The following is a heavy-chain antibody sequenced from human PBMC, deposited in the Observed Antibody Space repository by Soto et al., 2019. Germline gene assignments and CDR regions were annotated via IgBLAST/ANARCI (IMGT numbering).Heavy chain of an antibody. Sequence: QVQLVQSGPEVKKPGASVTVCCKTSGYTFTDHGIDWGRQAPGQGLEWVGWVSSYNGNTNYAYNLKDRVIMTTDASTSTAYMELRGLRSDDTAVYYCAREVEGSYSPADFWGQGTPVTVSS. V-gene: IGHV1-18*01. CDR1: GYTFTDHG. CDR2: VSSYNGNT. D-gene: IGHD3-10*01. CDR3: AREVEGSYSPADF. J-gene: IGHJ4*02.